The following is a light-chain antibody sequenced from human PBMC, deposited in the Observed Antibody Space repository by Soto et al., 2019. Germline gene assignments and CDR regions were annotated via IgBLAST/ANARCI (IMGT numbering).Light chain of an antibody. CDR3: ATWGDSRNGYF. V-gene: IGLV1-44*01. CDR1: SSNIGSNP. CDR2: DND. Sequence: VLTQPPSASGTPGQRVTISASGSSSNIGSNPVSWYQQRPGTAPKLLIYDNDERPSGVPVRFSGSKSATSASLAISGLQSEDEGDYYCATWGDSRNGYFFGPGTKVTVL. J-gene: IGLJ1*01.